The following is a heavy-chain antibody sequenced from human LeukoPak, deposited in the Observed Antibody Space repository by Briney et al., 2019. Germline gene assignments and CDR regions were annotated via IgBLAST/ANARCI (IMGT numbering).Heavy chain of an antibody. CDR3: ARKSYYDSSGYYSRRGFRFDY. CDR2: ISYSGST. CDR1: GGSISSGSSY. D-gene: IGHD3-22*01. J-gene: IGHJ4*02. Sequence: SETLSLTCAVSGGSISSGSSYWSWIRQHPGKGLEWIGYISYSGSTYYNPSLKSRVTISVDTSKNQFSLKLSSVTAADTAVYYCARKSYYDSSGYYSRRGFRFDYWGQGTLVTVSS. V-gene: IGHV4-31*11.